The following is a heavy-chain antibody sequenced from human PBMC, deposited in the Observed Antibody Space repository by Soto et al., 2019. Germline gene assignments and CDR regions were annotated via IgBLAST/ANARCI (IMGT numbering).Heavy chain of an antibody. CDR1: GFTFSSYA. Sequence: GGSLRLSCAASGFTFSSYAMHWVRQAPGKGLEWVAVISYDGSNKYYADSVKGRFTISRENSKNTLYLQMNSLRAEDTGVYYCARGSSKNFDYWGQGTLVTVSS. V-gene: IGHV3-30-3*01. D-gene: IGHD6-6*01. CDR3: ARGSSKNFDY. CDR2: ISYDGSNK. J-gene: IGHJ4*02.